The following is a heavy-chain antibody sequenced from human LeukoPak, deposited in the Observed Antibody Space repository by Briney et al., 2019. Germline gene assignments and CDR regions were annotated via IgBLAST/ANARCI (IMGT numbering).Heavy chain of an antibody. V-gene: IGHV3-30*18. J-gene: IGHJ4*02. CDR2: ITNDGSRQ. CDR1: GFTFSSYA. CDR3: AKGRRTGFVDY. D-gene: IGHD1-1*01. Sequence: GGSLRLSCAASGFTFSSYAMSWVRLAPGKGLEWLAVITNDGSRQYYADSVKGRFTVSRDNSKSLLFLQMESLRHDDTGIYYCAKGRRTGFVDYWGQGALVTVSS.